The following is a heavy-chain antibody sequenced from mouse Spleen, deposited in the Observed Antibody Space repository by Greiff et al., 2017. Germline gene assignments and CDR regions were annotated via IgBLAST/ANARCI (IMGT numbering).Heavy chain of an antibody. CDR2: IRLKSDNYAT. J-gene: IGHJ4*01. Sequence: EVQRVESGGGLVQPGGSMKLSCVASGFTFSNYWMNWVRQSPEKGLEWVAQIRLKSDNYATHYAESVKGRFTISRDDSKSSVYLQMNNLRAEDTGIYYCTVYYDYGGYAMDYWGQGTSVTVSS. CDR1: GFTFSNYW. CDR3: TVYYDYGGYAMDY. V-gene: IGHV6-3*01. D-gene: IGHD2-4*01.